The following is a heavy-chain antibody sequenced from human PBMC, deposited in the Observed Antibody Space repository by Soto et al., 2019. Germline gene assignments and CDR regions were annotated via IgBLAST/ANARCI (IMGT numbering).Heavy chain of an antibody. D-gene: IGHD6-19*01. CDR3: TTTSSGWYYSYGMDV. CDR1: GFTFSNAW. V-gene: IGHV3-15*01. Sequence: PGGSLRLSCAASGFTFSNAWMSWVRHAPGKGLEWVGRIKSKTDGGTTDYAAPVKGRFTISRDDSKNTLYLQMNSLKTEDTAVYYCTTTSSGWYYSYGMDVWGQGPTVTVSS. J-gene: IGHJ6*02. CDR2: IKSKTDGGTT.